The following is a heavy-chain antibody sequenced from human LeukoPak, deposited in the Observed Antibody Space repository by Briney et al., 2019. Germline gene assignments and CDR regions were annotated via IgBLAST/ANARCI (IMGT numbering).Heavy chain of an antibody. CDR1: GFTFSNYS. D-gene: IGHD6-19*01. J-gene: IGHJ4*02. Sequence: GGFLRLSCAASGFTFSNYSMNWVRQAPGKGLEWVSHISSSTSTIYYADSVKGRFTISRDNAKNSLFLQMNSLRAEDTALYYCAKDINPIPEAGNYFDYWGQGTLVTVSS. CDR3: AKDINPIPEAGNYFDY. CDR2: ISSSTSTI. V-gene: IGHV3-48*04.